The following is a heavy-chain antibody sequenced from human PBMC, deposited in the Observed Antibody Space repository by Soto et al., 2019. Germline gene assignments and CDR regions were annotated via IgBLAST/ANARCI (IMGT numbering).Heavy chain of an antibody. Sequence: SETLSLTCTVSGGSISSGYYYWNWIRQPPGKGLEWIAYVTYSGRTIYNPSLQSRVTISVDTSKNQFSLKLSSVTSADTAVYYCARDRIGASGTEVAFDFWGQGTMVTVSS. CDR3: ARDRIGASGTEVAFDF. V-gene: IGHV4-61*01. D-gene: IGHD1-26*01. CDR2: VTYSGRT. J-gene: IGHJ3*01. CDR1: GGSISSGYYY.